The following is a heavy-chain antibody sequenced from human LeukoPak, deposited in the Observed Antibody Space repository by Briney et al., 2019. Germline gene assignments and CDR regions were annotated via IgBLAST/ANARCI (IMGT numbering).Heavy chain of an antibody. D-gene: IGHD5-18*01. V-gene: IGHV1-18*01. CDR1: GYNFNSYG. CDR2: ITAGNGNT. Sequence: ASVKVSCKASGYNFNSYGIGWVRQAPRQGLEWMGWITAGNGNTNYAQKVQGRVTMTTDTSTSTVYMELRSLRSDDTAVYFCARDLARGYSYGYNAFDIWGQGTMATVSS. CDR3: ARDLARGYSYGYNAFDI. J-gene: IGHJ3*02.